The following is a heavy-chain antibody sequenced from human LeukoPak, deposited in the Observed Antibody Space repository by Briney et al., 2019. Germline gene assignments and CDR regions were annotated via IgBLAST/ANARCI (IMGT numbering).Heavy chain of an antibody. D-gene: IGHD3-3*01. J-gene: IGHJ4*02. CDR3: ARGSVVVPAATKRYDFWSGYAFDY. CDR1: GGTFSSYA. V-gene: IGHV1-69*05. Sequence: ASVKVSCKASGGTFSSYAISWVRQAPGQGLEWMGGIIPIFGTANYAQKFQGRVTITTDESTSTAYMELSSLRSEDTAVYYCARGSVVVPAATKRYDFWSGYAFDYWGQGTLVTVSS. CDR2: IIPIFGTA.